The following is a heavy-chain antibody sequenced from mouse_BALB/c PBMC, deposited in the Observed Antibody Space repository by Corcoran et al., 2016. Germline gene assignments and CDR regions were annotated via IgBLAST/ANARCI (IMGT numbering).Heavy chain of an antibody. J-gene: IGHJ1*01. CDR3: VRVMHDYGDYGSYGMDV. Sequence: EVQLVESGGGLVQPGGSLRLSCAASGFTFSSYWMHWVRQAPGKGLVWVSRINSDGSSTSYADSVKGRFTISRDNAKNTLYLQMNSLRAEDTAVYYCVRVMHDYGDYGSYGMDVWGQGTTVTVSS. V-gene: IGHV5-17*01. CDR2: INSDGSST. CDR1: GFTFSSYW. D-gene: IGHD2-13*01.